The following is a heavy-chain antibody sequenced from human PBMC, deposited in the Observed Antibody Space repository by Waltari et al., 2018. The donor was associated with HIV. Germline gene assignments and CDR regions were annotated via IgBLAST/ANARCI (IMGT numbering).Heavy chain of an antibody. Sequence: QVQLVQSGAEVKKPGSSVKVSCKAPGDAFSSYAFSWVRQAPGQGLEWMGGIXPMFETXNYXQTXXGXXTIXADESTDTVXMELSSLXSEXXAIYYXXRXXXHVREIIGWFDPWGQGTLVIVSS. CDR1: GDAFSSYA. V-gene: IGHV1-69*01. D-gene: IGHD3-10*01. CDR3: XRXXXHVREIIGWFDP. CDR2: IXPMFETX. J-gene: IGHJ5*02.